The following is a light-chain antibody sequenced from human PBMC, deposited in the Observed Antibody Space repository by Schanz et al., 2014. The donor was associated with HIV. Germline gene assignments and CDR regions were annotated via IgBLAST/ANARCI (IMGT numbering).Light chain of an antibody. CDR2: ANS. CDR3: HHYGGS. V-gene: IGKV3-20*01. Sequence: EIVLTQSPGTLSVSPGERVILSCRASQRIGSKYIAWYQHRRGQAPRLLVYANSFRATGVPDRFSGTGSGADFTLTISGLEPEDFAVYYCHHYGGSFGPGTTVDYK. CDR1: QRIGSKY. J-gene: IGKJ3*01.